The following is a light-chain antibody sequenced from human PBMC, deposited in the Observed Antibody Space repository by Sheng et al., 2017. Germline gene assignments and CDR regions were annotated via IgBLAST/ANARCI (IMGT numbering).Light chain of an antibody. Sequence: DIQLTQSPSFLSASVGDRVTITCRASQGVSSDLAWYQQKPGKAPKLLIYAASTLQSGVPSRFSGSGSGTEFTLTINSLRPEDSATYYCQQLNSYLEFTFGPGTKWMSN. CDR3: QQLNSYLEFT. CDR2: AAS. V-gene: IGKV1-9*01. CDR1: QGVSSD. J-gene: IGKJ3*01.